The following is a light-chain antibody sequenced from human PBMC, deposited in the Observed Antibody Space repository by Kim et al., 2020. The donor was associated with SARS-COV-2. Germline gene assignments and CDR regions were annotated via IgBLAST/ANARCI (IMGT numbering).Light chain of an antibody. CDR3: QQANSFPLT. CDR2: AAS. J-gene: IGKJ4*01. V-gene: IGKV1D-12*01. Sequence: GDRVTITCRASQAFSSWLAWYQQKPGKAPKLLIFAASILQSGVPSRFSGSESGTDFTLTISSLQPEDFATYYCQQANSFPLTFGGGTKVDIK. CDR1: QAFSSW.